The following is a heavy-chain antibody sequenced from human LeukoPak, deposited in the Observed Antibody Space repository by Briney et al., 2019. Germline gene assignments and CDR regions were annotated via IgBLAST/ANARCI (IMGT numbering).Heavy chain of an antibody. D-gene: IGHD3-9*01. V-gene: IGHV4-34*01. CDR2: INNGGNA. J-gene: IGHJ3*02. CDR1: GGSLGGYY. Sequence: PSETLSLTCAVHGGSLGGYYWSWIRQAPGKGLEWIGEINNGGNANYSPSLKSQVTISRDTSKNQFALTLGSVTAADTAVYYCARGLAADTYGYFVSNAFDIWGQGTVVTVSS. CDR3: ARGLAADTYGYFVSNAFDI.